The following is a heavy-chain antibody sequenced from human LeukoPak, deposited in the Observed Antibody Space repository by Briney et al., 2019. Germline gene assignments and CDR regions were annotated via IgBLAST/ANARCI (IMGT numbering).Heavy chain of an antibody. CDR2: IYYSGST. J-gene: IGHJ5*02. CDR1: GGSISSYY. Sequence: SETLSLTCTVSGGSISSYYWSWIRQPPGKGLEWIGYIYYSGSTNYNPSLKSRVTISVDTSKNQFSLKLSSVTAADTAVYYCARDPGWLDPWGQGTLVTVSS. V-gene: IGHV4-59*01. CDR3: ARDPGWLDP. D-gene: IGHD3-10*01.